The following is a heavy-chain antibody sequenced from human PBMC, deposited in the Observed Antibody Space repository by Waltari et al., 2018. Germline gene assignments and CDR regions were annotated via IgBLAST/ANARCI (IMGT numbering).Heavy chain of an antibody. D-gene: IGHD1-1*01. CDR3: ASLWYNWAFDY. V-gene: IGHV4-38-2*01. CDR1: GYSISSGYY. J-gene: IGHJ4*02. Sequence: QVQLQESGPGLVQPSETLSLTCAVSGYSISSGYYWGWIRQPPGKGLEWIGSIYHSGSTYYNPSLKSRVTISVDTSKNQFSLKLSSVTAADTAVYYCASLWYNWAFDYWGQGTLVTVSS. CDR2: IYHSGST.